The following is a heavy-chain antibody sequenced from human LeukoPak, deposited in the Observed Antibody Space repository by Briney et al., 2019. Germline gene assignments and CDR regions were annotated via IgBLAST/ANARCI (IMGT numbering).Heavy chain of an antibody. CDR1: VGAISSYN. CDR2: INYIGST. D-gene: IGHD3-22*01. CDR3: VRHGRNYYDSRGYYLEAFDI. V-gene: IGHV4-59*08. Sequence: SQTLSLTGTVTVGAISSYNWSWIRQPPGKGLEWIGYINYIGSTNYNPSLKSRVTISVDTSKNQFSLKLSSETAADTAVYYCVRHGRNYYDSRGYYLEAFDIWGQATMVTVSS. J-gene: IGHJ3*02.